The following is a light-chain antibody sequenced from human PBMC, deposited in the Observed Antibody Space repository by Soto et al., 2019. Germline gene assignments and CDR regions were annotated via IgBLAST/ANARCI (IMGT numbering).Light chain of an antibody. Sequence: QLVLTQPPSVSGAPGQRVTISCTGSSSNIGAGYDVHWYQQLPGTAPKLLIYDNSNRPSGVPDRFSGSKSGTSASLAITGLQAEDEADYYCQSYDSSLSAAVVFGGGTKVTVL. CDR2: DNS. CDR3: QSYDSSLSAAVV. J-gene: IGLJ2*01. CDR1: SSNIGAGYD. V-gene: IGLV1-40*01.